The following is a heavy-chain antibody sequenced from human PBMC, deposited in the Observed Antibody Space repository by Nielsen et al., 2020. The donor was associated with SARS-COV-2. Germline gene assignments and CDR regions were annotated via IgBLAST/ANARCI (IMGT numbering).Heavy chain of an antibody. D-gene: IGHD4-17*01. Sequence: GESLKISCAASGFTFSAYAMIWVRQAAGKGLEWVSAVSGDVAHTTYYADSVKGRFTISRDNSKNTLYLQMNSLRAEDTALYYCAKDMSPVTEYFDYWGQGTLVTVSS. CDR2: VSGDVAHTT. V-gene: IGHV3-23*01. CDR3: AKDMSPVTEYFDY. CDR1: GFTFSAYA. J-gene: IGHJ4*02.